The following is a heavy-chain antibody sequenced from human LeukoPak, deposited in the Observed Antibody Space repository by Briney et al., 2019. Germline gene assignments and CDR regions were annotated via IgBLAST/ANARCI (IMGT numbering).Heavy chain of an antibody. CDR3: TRGPYGVVTADDY. J-gene: IGHJ4*02. CDR1: GFTFGDYA. V-gene: IGHV3-49*03. Sequence: GGSLRLSCTASGFTFGDYAMSWFRQAPGKGLEWVGFIRSKAYGGTTEYAASVKGRFTISRDDSKSIAYLQMNSLKTEDTAVYYCTRGPYGVVTADDYWGQGTLVTVSS. CDR2: IRSKAYGGTT. D-gene: IGHD2-21*02.